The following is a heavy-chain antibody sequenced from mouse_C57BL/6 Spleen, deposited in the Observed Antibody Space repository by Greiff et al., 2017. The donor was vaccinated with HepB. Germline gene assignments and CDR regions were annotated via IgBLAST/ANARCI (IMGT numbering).Heavy chain of an antibody. CDR1: GYTFTSYW. D-gene: IGHD1-1*01. CDR2: IHPNSGST. CDR3: ARYDYGSKAWFAY. J-gene: IGHJ3*01. Sequence: QVQLKQPGAELVKPGASVKLSCKASGYTFTSYWMHWVKQRPGQGLEWIGMIHPNSGSTNYNEKFKSKATLTVDKSSSTAYMQLSSLTSEDSAVYYCARYDYGSKAWFAYWGQGTLVTVSA. V-gene: IGHV1-64*01.